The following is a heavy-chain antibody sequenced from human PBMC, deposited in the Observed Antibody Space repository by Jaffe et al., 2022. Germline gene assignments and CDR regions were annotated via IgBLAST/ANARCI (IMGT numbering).Heavy chain of an antibody. CDR1: GYSISSGYY. CDR2: IYHSGST. Sequence: QVQLQESGPGLVKPSETLSLTCAVSGYSISSGYYWGWIRQPPGKGLEWIGSIYHSGSTYYNPSLKSRVTISVDTSKNQFSLKLSSVTAADTAVYYCARHKGREGYNYPYYFDYWGQGTLVTVSS. D-gene: IGHD5-12*01. CDR3: ARHKGREGYNYPYYFDY. J-gene: IGHJ4*02. V-gene: IGHV4-38-2*01.